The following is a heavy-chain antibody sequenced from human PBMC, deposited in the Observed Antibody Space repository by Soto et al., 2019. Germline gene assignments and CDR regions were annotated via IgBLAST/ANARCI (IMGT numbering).Heavy chain of an antibody. J-gene: IGHJ4*02. CDR1: GGSISSYY. CDR3: AGQYDILTGYFDY. Sequence: PSETLSLTCTVSGGSISSYYWSWIRQPPGKGLEWIGYIYYSGSTNYNPSLKSRVTISVDTSKNQFSLKLSSVTAADTAVYYCAGQYDILTGYFDYWGQGTLVTVSS. CDR2: IYYSGST. V-gene: IGHV4-59*01. D-gene: IGHD3-9*01.